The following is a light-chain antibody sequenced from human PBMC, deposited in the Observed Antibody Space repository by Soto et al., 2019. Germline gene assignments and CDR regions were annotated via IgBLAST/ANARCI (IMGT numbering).Light chain of an antibody. CDR1: QGISSA. J-gene: IGKJ4*01. CDR2: DAS. CDR3: QQSYSTLPLT. V-gene: IGKV1-13*02. Sequence: AIQLTQSPSSLSASVGDRVTITCRASQGISSALAWYQQKPGKAPKLLIYDASSLESGVPSRFSGSGSGTDFTLTISSLQPEDFATYYCQQSYSTLPLTFGGGTKVEIK.